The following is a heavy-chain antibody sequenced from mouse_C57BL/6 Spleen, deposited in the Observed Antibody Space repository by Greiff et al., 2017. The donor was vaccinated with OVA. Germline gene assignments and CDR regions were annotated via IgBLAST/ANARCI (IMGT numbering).Heavy chain of an antibody. CDR2: INPNNGGT. CDR1: GYTFTDYY. J-gene: IGHJ2*02. V-gene: IGHV1-26*01. Sequence: EVQLQQSGPELVKPGASVKISCKASGYTFTDYYMNWVKQSHGKSLEWIGDINPNNGGTSYHQKFKGKATLTVDKSSSTASMELRSLTSEGSAVYYCARGDYWGQGTSLTVSS. CDR3: ARGDY.